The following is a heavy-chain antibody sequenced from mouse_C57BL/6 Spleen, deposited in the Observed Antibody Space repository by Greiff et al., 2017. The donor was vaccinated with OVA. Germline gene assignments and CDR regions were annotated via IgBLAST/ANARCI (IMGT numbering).Heavy chain of an antibody. CDR3: ARDYGSSFLDY. D-gene: IGHD1-1*01. J-gene: IGHJ2*01. CDR2: IYPSDSET. Sequence: QVQLQQPGAELVRPGSSVKLSCKASGYTFTSYWMDWVKQRPGQGLEWIGNIYPSDSETHYNQKFKDKATLTVDKSSSTAYMQRSSLTSEDSAVYYCARDYGSSFLDYWGQGTTLTVSS. CDR1: GYTFTSYW. V-gene: IGHV1-61*01.